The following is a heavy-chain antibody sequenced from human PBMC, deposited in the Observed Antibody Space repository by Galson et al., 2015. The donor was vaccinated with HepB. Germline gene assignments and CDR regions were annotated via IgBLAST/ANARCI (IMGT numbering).Heavy chain of an antibody. D-gene: IGHD3-10*01. Sequence: SVKVSCKASGYTFTSYDVNWVRQATGQGLEWMGWMNTNNGNSGFSQKFQGRLTMTRDTSISTAYMELSSLRSDDTAVYYCAKGDRGEGLWFGEPREDAFDFWGQGTMVTVSS. CDR3: AKGDRGEGLWFGEPREDAFDF. CDR2: MNTNNGNS. V-gene: IGHV1-8*01. CDR1: GYTFTSYD. J-gene: IGHJ3*01.